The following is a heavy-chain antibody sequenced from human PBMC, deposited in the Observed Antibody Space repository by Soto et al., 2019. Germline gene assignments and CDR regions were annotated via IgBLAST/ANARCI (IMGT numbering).Heavy chain of an antibody. J-gene: IGHJ3*01. CDR1: GYTFTSYG. Sequence: ASVNVSCKASGYTFTSYGISWVRQAPGQGLEWMGWISAYNGNTNYAQKLQGRVTMTTDTSTSTAYMELRSLRSDDTAVYYCASDQYYYDSSGHAFDLWGQATLVTVSS. D-gene: IGHD3-22*01. CDR2: ISAYNGNT. V-gene: IGHV1-18*01. CDR3: ASDQYYYDSSGHAFDL.